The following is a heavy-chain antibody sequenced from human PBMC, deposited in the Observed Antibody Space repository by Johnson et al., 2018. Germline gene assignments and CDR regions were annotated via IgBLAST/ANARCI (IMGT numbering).Heavy chain of an antibody. D-gene: IGHD6-25*01. J-gene: IGHJ6*03. V-gene: IGHV5-51*03. CDR2: IYPGDSDT. CDR1: GYSFTSYW. Sequence: EVQLVETGAEVKKPGESLKISCKGSGYSFTSYWIGWVRQMPGKGLEWMGIIYPGDSDTRYSPSFQGQVTIPADKSISTAYLQWSGRKASDTAMCYCAGLAEQRAPGYYYMDVWGKGTTVTVSS. CDR3: AGLAEQRAPGYYYMDV.